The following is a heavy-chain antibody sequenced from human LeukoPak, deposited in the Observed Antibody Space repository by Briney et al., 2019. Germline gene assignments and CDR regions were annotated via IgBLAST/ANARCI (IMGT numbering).Heavy chain of an antibody. CDR1: GYSISSGYY. CDR3: ARRHGSYYPFDY. CDR2: IYHSGST. D-gene: IGHD1-26*01. Sequence: SETLSLTCTVSGYSISSGYYWAWIRQSPGKGLEWIGSIYHSGSTYYNPSLKSRVTMSVDTSKNQFSLKLSSVTAADTAVYYCARRHGSYYPFDYWGQGTLVTVSS. V-gene: IGHV4-38-2*02. J-gene: IGHJ4*02.